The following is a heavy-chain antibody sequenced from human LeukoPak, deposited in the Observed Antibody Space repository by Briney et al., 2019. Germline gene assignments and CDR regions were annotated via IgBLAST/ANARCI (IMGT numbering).Heavy chain of an antibody. CDR3: AKKVVGHNWFDP. V-gene: IGHV4-28*01. Sequence: PSETLSLTCAVSGYSISSSNWWGWIRQPPGKGLEWIGYIYHGGSTYYNPSLKSRVTMSVDVSKNQFSLRVSSVTAVDTAMYYCAKKVVGHNWFDPWGQGTLVTVSS. CDR2: IYHGGST. CDR1: GYSISSSNW. J-gene: IGHJ5*02.